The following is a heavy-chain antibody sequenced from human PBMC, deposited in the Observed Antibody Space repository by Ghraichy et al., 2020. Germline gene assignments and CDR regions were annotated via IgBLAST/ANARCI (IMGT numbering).Heavy chain of an antibody. Sequence: SCAASGFTFGSYSMNWFRQAPGKGLEWVSYIGGTTSTIYYADSVKGRFTISRDNAKSSLYLQMDSLRDDDTAVYYCVRDLVLSGTLWHWGQGTLVTVSS. D-gene: IGHD1-20*01. CDR2: IGGTTSTI. V-gene: IGHV3-48*02. J-gene: IGHJ4*02. CDR3: VRDLVLSGTLWH. CDR1: GFTFGSYS.